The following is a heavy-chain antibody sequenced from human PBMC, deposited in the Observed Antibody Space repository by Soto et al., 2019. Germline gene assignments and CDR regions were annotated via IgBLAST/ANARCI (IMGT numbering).Heavy chain of an antibody. D-gene: IGHD1-1*01. J-gene: IGHJ6*02. CDR2: ISYDGSNK. Sequence: QVQLVESGGGVVQPGRSLRLSCAASGFTFSSYGMHWVRQAPGKGLEWVAVISYDGSNKYYADSVKGRFTISRDNSKNTLYLQMNSLRAEDTAVYYCATLLVGVYNWNDYYYYGMDVWGQGTTVTVSS. CDR3: ATLLVGVYNWNDYYYYGMDV. V-gene: IGHV3-30*03. CDR1: GFTFSSYG.